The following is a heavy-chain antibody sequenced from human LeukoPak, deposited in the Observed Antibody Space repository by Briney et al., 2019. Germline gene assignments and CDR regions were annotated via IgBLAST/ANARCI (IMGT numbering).Heavy chain of an antibody. D-gene: IGHD2-15*01. Sequence: SETLSLTCTVSGGSISNYYWSWIRQPAGKGLEWIGRKYARGNSNYNPPVQSRVTMSVDTSKNQFSLKLRSVPAADTAVYYCARGRYCSADICTGGDSFDIWGQGTMVSVSS. CDR2: KYARGNS. CDR1: GGSISNYY. V-gene: IGHV4-4*07. J-gene: IGHJ3*02. CDR3: ARGRYCSADICTGGDSFDI.